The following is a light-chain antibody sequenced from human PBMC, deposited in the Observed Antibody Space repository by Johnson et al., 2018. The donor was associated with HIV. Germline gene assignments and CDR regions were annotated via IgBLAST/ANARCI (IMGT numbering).Light chain of an antibody. V-gene: IGLV1-51*02. Sequence: QSVLTQPPPLSAAPGQKVTISCSGSSSNIGNNYVSWYQQLPGTAPKLLIYENDKRPSGIPDRFSGSKSGTSATLGITGLQTGDEADYYCGTWDTSLSAGGVFGTGTKVTVL. CDR2: END. CDR3: GTWDTSLSAGGV. J-gene: IGLJ1*01. CDR1: SSNIGNNY.